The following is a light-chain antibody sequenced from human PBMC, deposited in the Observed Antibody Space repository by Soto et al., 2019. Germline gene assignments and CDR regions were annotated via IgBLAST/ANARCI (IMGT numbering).Light chain of an antibody. CDR3: FQYHNLWA. CDR2: RAS. J-gene: IGKJ1*01. CDR1: QNIYYN. Sequence: IVMTQSPATLSVSPGESATLSCRASQNIYYNVAWYQHRPGQAPRLLIYRASTRATGVPARLSGSGSGKEFTLTISSLQSEDFTVYYCFQYHNLWAFGQGTKVDIX. V-gene: IGKV3-15*01.